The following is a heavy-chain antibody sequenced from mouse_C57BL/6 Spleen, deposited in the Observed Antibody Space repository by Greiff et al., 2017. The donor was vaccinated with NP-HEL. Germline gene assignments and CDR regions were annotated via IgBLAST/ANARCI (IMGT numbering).Heavy chain of an antibody. J-gene: IGHJ4*01. CDR2: ISNGGGST. V-gene: IGHV5-12*01. CDR3: ARHKSSQGYYAMDY. D-gene: IGHD1-1*01. CDR1: GFTFSDYY. Sequence: EVQGVESGGGLVQPGGSLKLSCAASGFTFSDYYMYWVRQTPEKRLEWVAYISNGGGSTYYPDTVKGRFTISRDNAKNTLYLQMSRLKSEDTAMYYCARHKSSQGYYAMDYWGQGTSVTVSS.